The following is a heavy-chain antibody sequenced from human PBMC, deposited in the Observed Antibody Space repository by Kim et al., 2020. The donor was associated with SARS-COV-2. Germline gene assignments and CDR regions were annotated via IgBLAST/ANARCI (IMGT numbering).Heavy chain of an antibody. CDR1: GGSISSSSYY. D-gene: IGHD3-22*01. Sequence: SETLSLTCTVSGGSISSSSYYWGWIRQPPGKGLEWIGSIYYSGSTYYNPSLKSRVTISVDTSKNQFSLKLSSVTAADTAVYYCARESYYDSSGYYAKNNWFDPWGQGTLVTVSS. CDR3: ARESYYDSSGYYAKNNWFDP. J-gene: IGHJ5*02. V-gene: IGHV4-39*01. CDR2: IYYSGST.